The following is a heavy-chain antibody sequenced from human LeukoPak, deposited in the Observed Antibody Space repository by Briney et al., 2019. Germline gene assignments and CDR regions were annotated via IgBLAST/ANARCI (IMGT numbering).Heavy chain of an antibody. Sequence: SETLSLTCAVSGGSISSGGYSWSWIRQPPGKGLEWIGYIYHSGSTYYNPSLKSRVTISVDRSKNQFSLKLSSVTAADTAVYYCARAVYSSWYGYIDYWDQGTLVTVSS. D-gene: IGHD6-13*01. V-gene: IGHV4-30-2*01. CDR1: GGSISSGGYS. CDR3: ARAVYSSWYGYIDY. CDR2: IYHSGST. J-gene: IGHJ4*02.